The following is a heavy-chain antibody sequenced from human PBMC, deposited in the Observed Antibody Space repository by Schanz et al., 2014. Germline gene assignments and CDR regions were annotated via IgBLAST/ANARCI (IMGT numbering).Heavy chain of an antibody. CDR2: IKQDGIEK. CDR3: ARDAVTSVLTPGFYY. Sequence: EVQLVESGGGLVQPGGSLRLSCAASGFTFGNFFMSWVRQAPGKGLEWVANIKQDGIEKYYVDSVKGRFTISRDNAKKSLYLRMNSLRAEDTAVYYCARDAVTSVLTPGFYYWGQGTLVTVSS. CDR1: GFTFGNFF. J-gene: IGHJ4*02. V-gene: IGHV3-7*01. D-gene: IGHD4-17*01.